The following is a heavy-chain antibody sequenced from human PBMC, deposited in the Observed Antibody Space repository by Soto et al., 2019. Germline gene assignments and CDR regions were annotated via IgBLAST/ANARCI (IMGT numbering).Heavy chain of an antibody. CDR2: ISYDGSNK. Sequence: QVQLVESGGGVVQPGRSLRLSCAASGFTFSSYGMHWVRQAPGKGLEWVAVISYDGSNKYYADSVKGRFTISRDNSKNTLXXXXXXXXXXXXXXXXXXXXXXXXAMWGHGDYWGQGTLVTVSS. CDR1: GFTFSSYG. CDR3: XXXXXXXAMWGHGDY. V-gene: IGHV3-30*03. D-gene: IGHD2-2*01. J-gene: IGHJ4*02.